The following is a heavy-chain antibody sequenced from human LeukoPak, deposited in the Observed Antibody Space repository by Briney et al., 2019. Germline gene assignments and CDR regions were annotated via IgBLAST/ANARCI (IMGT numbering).Heavy chain of an antibody. CDR2: IYTSGST. V-gene: IGHV4-4*09. D-gene: IGHD3-3*01. CDR3: ARSTITIFGVVTLPFYMDV. Sequence: SETLSLTCTVSGGSISSYYWSWIRQPPGKGLEWIGYIYTSGSTNYNPSLKSRVTISVDTSKNQFSLKLSSVTAADTAVYYCARSTITIFGVVTLPFYMDVWGKGTTVTVSS. CDR1: GGSISSYY. J-gene: IGHJ6*03.